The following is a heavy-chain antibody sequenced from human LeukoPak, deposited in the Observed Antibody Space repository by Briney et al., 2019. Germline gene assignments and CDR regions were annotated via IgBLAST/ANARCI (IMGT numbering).Heavy chain of an antibody. J-gene: IGHJ5*02. V-gene: IGHV4-59*08. CDR2: IHYSGST. CDR3: AKHSNWNAGVDWFDP. D-gene: IGHD1-20*01. Sequence: SETLSLTCTVSGGSNYWSWIRQPPGKGLEWIAYIHYSGSTNYNPSLKSRVTISIDTSKNQFSLKLNSVTAADTAVYYCAKHSNWNAGVDWFDPWDQGTLVTVSS. CDR1: GGSNY.